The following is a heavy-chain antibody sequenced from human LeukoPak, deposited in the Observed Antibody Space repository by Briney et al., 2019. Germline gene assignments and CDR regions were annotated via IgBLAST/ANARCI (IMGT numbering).Heavy chain of an antibody. D-gene: IGHD6-25*01. CDR1: GFTVSSNY. CDR2: IYSGGST. Sequence: GGSLRLSCAASGFTVSSNYMSWVRQAPGKGLEWVSVIYSGGSTYYADSVKGRSTISRDNSKNTLYLQMNSLRAGDTAVYYCARDRGRYYMDVWGKGTTVTISS. J-gene: IGHJ6*03. CDR3: ARDRGRYYMDV. V-gene: IGHV3-66*01.